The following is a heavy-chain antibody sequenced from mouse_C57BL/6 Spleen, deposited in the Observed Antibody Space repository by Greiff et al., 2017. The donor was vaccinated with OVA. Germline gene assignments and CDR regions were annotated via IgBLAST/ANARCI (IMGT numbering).Heavy chain of an antibody. J-gene: IGHJ4*01. CDR1: GYTFTTYP. D-gene: IGHD2-4*01. V-gene: IGHV1-47*01. CDR2: FHPYNDDT. CDR3: ARYDYDGAMDY. Sequence: VQVVESGAELVKPGASVKMSCKASGYTFTTYPIEWMKQNHGKSLEWIGNFHPYNDDTKYNEKFKGKATLTVEKSSSTVYLELSRLTSDDSSVYYCARYDYDGAMDYWGQGTSVTVSS.